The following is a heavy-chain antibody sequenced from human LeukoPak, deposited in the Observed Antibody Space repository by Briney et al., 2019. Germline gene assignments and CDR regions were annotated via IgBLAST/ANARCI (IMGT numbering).Heavy chain of an antibody. CDR3: ARDAKPLSCSGGSCYPGWFDP. V-gene: IGHV1-69*05. J-gene: IGHJ5*02. CDR1: GGTFSSYA. Sequence: SVKVSCKASGGTFSSYAISWVRQAPGQGLEWMGRIIPIFGTANYAQKFQGRVTITTDESTSTAYMELSSLRSEDTAVYYFARDAKPLSCSGGSCYPGWFDPWGQGTLVTVSS. CDR2: IIPIFGTA. D-gene: IGHD2-15*01.